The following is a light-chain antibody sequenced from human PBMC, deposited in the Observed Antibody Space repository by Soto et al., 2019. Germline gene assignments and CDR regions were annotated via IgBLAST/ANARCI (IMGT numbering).Light chain of an antibody. Sequence: EIVLTQSPATLSLSPGETATLSCRASQSVNNYLAWYQQKPGQAPRLLIHDASNRATGIPARFSGSGSGTDFTLNISSLEPEDFAVYYCQQRSNWPPFTFGPGTKVDIK. CDR2: DAS. CDR1: QSVNNY. J-gene: IGKJ3*01. V-gene: IGKV3-11*01. CDR3: QQRSNWPPFT.